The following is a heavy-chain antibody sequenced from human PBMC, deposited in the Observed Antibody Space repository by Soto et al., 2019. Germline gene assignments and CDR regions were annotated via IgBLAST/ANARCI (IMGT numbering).Heavy chain of an antibody. J-gene: IGHJ6*04. CDR1: GGSVSGGSYY. V-gene: IGHV4-61*01. CDR3: SRDVDFGEEDG. CDR2: IYFSGRT. Sequence: QVQLQESGPGLVKPSETLSLTCTVSGGSVSGGSYYWNWIRQPPGKGLEWIGYIYFSGRTNYNPSLTTRVTISIDPSTNQFSLMLTSATAADTAVYYCSRDVDFGEEDGWGSGPTVTVSS. D-gene: IGHD4-17*01.